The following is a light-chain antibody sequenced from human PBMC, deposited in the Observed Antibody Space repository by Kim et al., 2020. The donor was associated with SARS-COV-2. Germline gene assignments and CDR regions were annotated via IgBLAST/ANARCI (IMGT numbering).Light chain of an antibody. J-gene: IGKJ4*01. CDR1: QSVSSY. Sequence: EIVLTQSPATLSLSLGERATLSCRASQSVSSYLAWYQQKPGQAPRLLIYDASNRATGIPARFSGSGSGTDFTLTISSLEPEDFAVYYCQQRSKWPLTFGGGTKVDIK. V-gene: IGKV3-11*01. CDR3: QQRSKWPLT. CDR2: DAS.